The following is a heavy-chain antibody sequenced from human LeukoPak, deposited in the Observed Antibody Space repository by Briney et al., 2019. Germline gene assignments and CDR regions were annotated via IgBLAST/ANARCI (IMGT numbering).Heavy chain of an antibody. J-gene: IGHJ4*02. CDR3: ARGLSTSWQNFDY. CDR1: GYTFTSYY. V-gene: IGHV1-46*01. Sequence: ASVKVSCKASGYTFTSYYIHWVRQAPGQGLEWMGIINPSGGTTSYAQKFQGRVTMTSDTSTSTVYMDLSSLRFEDTAVYYCARGLSTSWQNFDYWGQGTLVTVSS. D-gene: IGHD6-13*01. CDR2: INPSGGTT.